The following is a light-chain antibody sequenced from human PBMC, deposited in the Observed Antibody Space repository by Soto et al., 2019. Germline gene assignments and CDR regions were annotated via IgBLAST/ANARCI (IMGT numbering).Light chain of an antibody. CDR3: QQYNGYWT. Sequence: DIQMTQSPSTLAASVGDRVTITFRASQSISDSLAWYQQKPGKAPKLLIYEASNLTSGVPSRFSGSGSGTEYTLTISSLQPDDFASYYCQQYNGYWTFGQGTKVEIK. CDR2: EAS. CDR1: QSISDS. J-gene: IGKJ1*01. V-gene: IGKV1-5*03.